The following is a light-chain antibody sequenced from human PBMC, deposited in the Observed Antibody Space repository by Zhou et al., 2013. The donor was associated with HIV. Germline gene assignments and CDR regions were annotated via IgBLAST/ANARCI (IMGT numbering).Light chain of an antibody. CDR2: DAS. Sequence: DIQMTQSPSSVSASVGDRVTITCRASQDIRTWLAWYQQKVGEAPQLLIYDASSLQSGVPSRFSGSGSGTDFTLTISSLQPDDFATYYCQEYNSYSPYTFGQGTKLELK. CDR3: QEYNSYSPYT. CDR1: QDIRTW. V-gene: IGKV1-5*01. J-gene: IGKJ2*01.